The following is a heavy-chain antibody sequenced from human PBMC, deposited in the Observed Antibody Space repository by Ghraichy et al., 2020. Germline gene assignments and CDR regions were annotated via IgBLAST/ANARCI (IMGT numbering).Heavy chain of an antibody. CDR1: CGSTSSNSYY. CDR3: ARVVYCSSSGCHSPYQYYYTDV. V-gene: IGHV4-39*01. Sequence: SETLSLTCTVSCGSTSSNSYYWGWIRQPPGKGLEWIGSVHYSGNTHHNPSLKSRVTMSVDTSRNQFSLKLSSVTAADSAVYFCARVVYCSSSGCHSPYQYYYTDVWGKGTTVTVSS. J-gene: IGHJ6*03. CDR2: VHYSGNT. D-gene: IGHD2-2*01.